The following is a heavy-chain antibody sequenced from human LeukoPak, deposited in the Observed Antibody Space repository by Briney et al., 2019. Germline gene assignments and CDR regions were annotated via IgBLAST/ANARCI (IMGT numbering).Heavy chain of an antibody. J-gene: IGHJ6*02. Sequence: GGSLRLSCAASGFTFSSYSMNWVRQAPGKGPEWVSYISSSSSTIYYADSVKGRFTISRDNAKNSLYLQMNSLRAEDTAVYYCAREFYYGSGLSYGMDVWGQGTTVTVSS. CDR1: GFTFSSYS. D-gene: IGHD3-10*01. CDR3: AREFYYGSGLSYGMDV. CDR2: ISSSSSTI. V-gene: IGHV3-48*01.